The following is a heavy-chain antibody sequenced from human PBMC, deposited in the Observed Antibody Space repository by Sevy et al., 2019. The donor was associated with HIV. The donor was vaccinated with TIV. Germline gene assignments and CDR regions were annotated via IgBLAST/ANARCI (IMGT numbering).Heavy chain of an antibody. CDR1: GYTFTNYY. D-gene: IGHD3-22*01. CDR3: ARVYYYDYSGPGY. CDR2: INPSGGST. V-gene: IGHV1-46*01. J-gene: IGHJ4*02. Sequence: ASVKVSCKASGYTFTNYYIHWVRQAPGQGLEWMGMINPSGGSTSYAQKFQGGLTVTRDTSTSTVHMELSSLRSEDTAVYYCARVYYYDYSGPGYWGQGTLVTVSS.